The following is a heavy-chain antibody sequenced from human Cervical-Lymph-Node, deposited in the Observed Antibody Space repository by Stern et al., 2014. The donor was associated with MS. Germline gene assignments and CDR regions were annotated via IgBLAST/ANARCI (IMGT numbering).Heavy chain of an antibody. CDR2: IWYDGGIP. D-gene: IGHD6-13*01. V-gene: IGHV3-33*01. CDR3: ASAYSSSHYYFDY. J-gene: IGHJ4*02. Sequence: QVQLVESGGGVVQPGRSLRLSCAASGFSFSRYAMHLVRQAPGKGLEWVALIWYDGGIPYYADSVTGLFTIPRDNFKNTLYLQMNSLRAEDTAVYYCASAYSSSHYYFDYWGQGTLVTVSS. CDR1: GFSFSRYA.